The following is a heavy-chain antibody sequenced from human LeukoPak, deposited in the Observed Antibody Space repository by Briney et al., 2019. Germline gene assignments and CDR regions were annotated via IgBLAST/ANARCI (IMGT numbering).Heavy chain of an antibody. J-gene: IGHJ4*02. CDR3: AKDSSAGLIAAGHFDY. D-gene: IGHD6-13*01. CDR1: GFTFDDYA. V-gene: IGHV3-9*01. Sequence: GGSLRLSCAASGFTFDDYAMHWVRQAPGKGLEWVSGISWNSGSLGYADSVKGRFTISRDNAKNSLYLQMNSLRAEDTALYYCAKDSSAGLIAAGHFDYWGQGTLVTVSS. CDR2: ISWNSGSL.